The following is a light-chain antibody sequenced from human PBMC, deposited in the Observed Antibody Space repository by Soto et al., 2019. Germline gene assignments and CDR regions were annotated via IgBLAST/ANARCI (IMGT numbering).Light chain of an antibody. V-gene: IGKV4-1*01. Sequence: DIVMTQSPDSLAVSLGERATINCKSSQSVLYSSNNKNYLAWYQQKPGQPPKLLIYWASTLESGVPDRCSGSGSGTDFTLTISSLQAEDVSFYYCQQYYSTTFTFGPGTKVDIK. CDR2: WAS. J-gene: IGKJ3*01. CDR3: QQYYSTTFT. CDR1: QSVLYSSNNKNY.